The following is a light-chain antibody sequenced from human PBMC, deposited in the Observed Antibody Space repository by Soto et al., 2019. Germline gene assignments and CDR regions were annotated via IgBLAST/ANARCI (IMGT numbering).Light chain of an antibody. Sequence: EIVLTQSPGTLSLSPGERATLSCRASQSVSSSYLLWYQQKPGQAPGLLIYGASSRATGIPDRFSGSGSGTDFTLTISRLEPEDFAVYYCQQYGSSPPMYTFGQGTKLEIK. V-gene: IGKV3-20*01. CDR2: GAS. CDR1: QSVSSSY. J-gene: IGKJ2*01. CDR3: QQYGSSPPMYT.